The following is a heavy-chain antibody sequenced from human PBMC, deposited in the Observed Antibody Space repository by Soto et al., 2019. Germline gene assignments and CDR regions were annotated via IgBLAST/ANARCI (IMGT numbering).Heavy chain of an antibody. CDR1: GGSISSYY. J-gene: IGHJ5*02. CDR3: ASLTWGSGSGSYYWFDP. Sequence: SETLSLTCTVSGGSISSYYWSWIRQSPGKGLECIGYIYYTGSTNYNPSLKSRVTISIDTSKNQFSLKLSSVTAADTAVYYCASLTWGSGSGSYYWFDPWGQGTLVTVSS. CDR2: IYYTGST. V-gene: IGHV4-59*08. D-gene: IGHD3-10*01.